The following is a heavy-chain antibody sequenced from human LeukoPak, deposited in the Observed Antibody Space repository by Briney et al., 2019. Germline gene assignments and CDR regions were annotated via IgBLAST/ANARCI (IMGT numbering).Heavy chain of an antibody. Sequence: PGGSLRLSCAASGFSFSSYGMHWVRQAPGKGLEWVAVIWYDGSNKYYADSVKGRFTISRDNSKNTLYLQMNSLRAEDTAVYYCATVPAVTDAFDIWGQGTMVTVSS. CDR2: IWYDGSNK. CDR1: GFSFSSYG. J-gene: IGHJ3*02. V-gene: IGHV3-33*01. D-gene: IGHD6-19*01. CDR3: ATVPAVTDAFDI.